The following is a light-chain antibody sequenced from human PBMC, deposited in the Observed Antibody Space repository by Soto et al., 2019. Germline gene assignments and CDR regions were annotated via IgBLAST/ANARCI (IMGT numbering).Light chain of an antibody. Sequence: ETGLTQSPCTLSLSPGERATLSCRASQSVSSSYLAWYQQKPGQAPRPLIYGASIRATGTPARFSGVGSGTDFTLTISRLEPEDFAVYYCQQYGSSPPLTFGGGTKVDIK. V-gene: IGKV3-20*01. J-gene: IGKJ4*01. CDR3: QQYGSSPPLT. CDR2: GAS. CDR1: QSVSSSY.